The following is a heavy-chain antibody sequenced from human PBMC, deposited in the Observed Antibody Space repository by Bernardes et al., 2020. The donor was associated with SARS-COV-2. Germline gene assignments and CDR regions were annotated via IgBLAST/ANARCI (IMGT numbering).Heavy chain of an antibody. CDR1: GGSISSDDYS. D-gene: IGHD2-15*01. Sequence: SETLSLTCAVSGGSISSDDYSWSWIRQPPGKGLEWIGYIYQSGTTYYNPALKTRITISLDRSKTHFPLNLSPVSAADTAMYYYARGTLHSRATYFFDSWGQGTLVTVAS. CDR3: ARGTLHSRATYFFDS. CDR2: IYQSGTT. J-gene: IGHJ4*02. V-gene: IGHV4-30-2*01.